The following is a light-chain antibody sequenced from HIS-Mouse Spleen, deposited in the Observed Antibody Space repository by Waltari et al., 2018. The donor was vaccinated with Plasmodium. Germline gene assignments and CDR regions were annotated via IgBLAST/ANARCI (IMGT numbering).Light chain of an antibody. CDR2: SNT. CDR1: SSNIGSNT. CDR3: AAWDDSLNGVV. V-gene: IGLV1-44*01. J-gene: IGLJ2*01. Sequence: QSVLTQPPSASGTPGQRVTISCSGSSSNIGSNTVTWYQPPPGTAPKRLSYSNTRRPAGVPDRFSGSKSGTSASLAISGLQSEDEADYYCAAWDDSLNGVVFGGGTKLTVL.